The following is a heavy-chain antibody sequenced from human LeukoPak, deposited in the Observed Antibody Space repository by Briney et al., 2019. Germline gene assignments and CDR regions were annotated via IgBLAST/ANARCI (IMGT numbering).Heavy chain of an antibody. CDR3: ARGGVRTAASTLGY. Sequence: ASVKVSFKSSGYACSDYYLHWVRQAPGQGREWMGWINPNSGGTNFDQKFRGRVTMTRDTSINTAYMELTRLKSDDTAVYYCARGGVRTAASTLGYWGQGTLVTVSS. CDR1: GYACSDYY. D-gene: IGHD6-13*01. CDR2: INPNSGGT. V-gene: IGHV1-2*02. J-gene: IGHJ4*01.